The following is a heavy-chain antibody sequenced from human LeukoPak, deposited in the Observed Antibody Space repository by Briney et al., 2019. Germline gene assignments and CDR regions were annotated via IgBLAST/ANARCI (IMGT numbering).Heavy chain of an antibody. CDR2: INPNSGGT. CDR1: GYTFTDYY. Sequence: GASVKVSCKTSGYTFTDYYIHWVRQAPGQGPEWMGWINPNSGGTNYAQNLQGRVTMTRDTSISTAYMELSRLRSDDTAVYYCARGRLKAAPDERYYFDYWGQGTLVTVSS. D-gene: IGHD2-15*01. V-gene: IGHV1-2*02. CDR3: ARGRLKAAPDERYYFDY. J-gene: IGHJ4*02.